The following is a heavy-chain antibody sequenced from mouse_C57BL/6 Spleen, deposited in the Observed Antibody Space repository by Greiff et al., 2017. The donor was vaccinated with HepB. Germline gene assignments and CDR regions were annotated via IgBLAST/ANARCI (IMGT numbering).Heavy chain of an antibody. J-gene: IGHJ4*01. CDR3: AIWPGDGYYDAMDY. D-gene: IGHD2-3*01. V-gene: IGHV7-3*01. CDR1: GFTFTDYY. Sequence: EVKVVESGGGLVQPGGSLSLSCAASGFTFTDYYMSWVRQPPGKALEWLGFIRNKANGYTSEYSASVKGRFTISRDNSQSILYLQMNALRAEDRTTYYCAIWPGDGYYDAMDYWGQGTSVTVSS. CDR2: IRNKANGYTS.